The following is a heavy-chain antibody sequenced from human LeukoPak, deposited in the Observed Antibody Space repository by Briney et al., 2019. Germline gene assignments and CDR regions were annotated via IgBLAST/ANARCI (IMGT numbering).Heavy chain of an antibody. Sequence: PGGSLRLSCAASGFTFSTFAMIWVRQPPGKGLEWVSSIFPSGGEIHYADSVRGRFTIARDNSKSTLSLQMNSPRAEDTAVYYCARDVWAVLGEVYFDYWGQGTLVTVSS. CDR3: ARDVWAVLGEVYFDY. V-gene: IGHV3-23*01. D-gene: IGHD3-16*01. CDR2: IFPSGGEI. CDR1: GFTFSTFA. J-gene: IGHJ4*02.